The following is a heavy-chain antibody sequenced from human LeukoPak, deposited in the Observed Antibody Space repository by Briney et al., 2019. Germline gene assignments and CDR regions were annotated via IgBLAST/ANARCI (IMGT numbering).Heavy chain of an antibody. V-gene: IGHV3-30*18. CDR2: ISSDGSKK. J-gene: IGHJ4*02. D-gene: IGHD2-8*01. CDR1: GFTFSIYG. Sequence: PGGSLRLSCAASGFTFSIYGMHWVRQAPGKGLEWVAVISSDGSKKYYVDSVKGRFTISRDNSKNTLYLQMNSLRAEDTAVYYCAKEYCSNSVCHSLNYWGQGTLVTVSS. CDR3: AKEYCSNSVCHSLNY.